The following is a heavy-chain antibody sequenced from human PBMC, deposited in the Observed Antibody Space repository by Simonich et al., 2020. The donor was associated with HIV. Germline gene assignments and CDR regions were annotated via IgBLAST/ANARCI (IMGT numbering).Heavy chain of an antibody. CDR1: GGSFSGYY. Sequence: QVQLQQWGAGLLKPSETLSLTCAVYGGSFSGYYWSGIRQPPGKGLEWIGEINHSGSTNYNPSLKSRVTISVDTSKNQFSLKLSSVTAADTAVYYCATTINYEDAFDIWGQGTMVTVSS. CDR3: ATTINYEDAFDI. J-gene: IGHJ3*02. CDR2: INHSGST. D-gene: IGHD4-4*01. V-gene: IGHV4-34*01.